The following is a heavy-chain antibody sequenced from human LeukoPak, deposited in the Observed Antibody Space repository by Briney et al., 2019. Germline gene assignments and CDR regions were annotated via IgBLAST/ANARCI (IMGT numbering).Heavy chain of an antibody. J-gene: IGHJ4*02. Sequence: GGSLRLSCAASGFTFSSYAMHWVRQAPGKGLEWVADISYDGSNKYYADSVKGRFTISRDNSKNTAYLQMNSLRADDTAVYYCARDRDLGVVTPWCDYWGQGVLVTVSS. CDR1: GFTFSSYA. D-gene: IGHD2-2*01. CDR2: ISYDGSNK. V-gene: IGHV3-30*04. CDR3: ARDRDLGVVTPWCDY.